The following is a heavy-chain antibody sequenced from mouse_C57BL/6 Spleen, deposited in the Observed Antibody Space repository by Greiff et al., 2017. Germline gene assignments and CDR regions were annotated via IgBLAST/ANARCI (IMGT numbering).Heavy chain of an antibody. CDR2: ISSGSSTI. CDR1: GFTFSDYG. CDR3: AREGYGNYYFDY. D-gene: IGHD2-10*02. V-gene: IGHV5-17*01. Sequence: VQMDEAGGGLVKPGGSLKLSCASSGFTFSDYGMHWVRQAPEKGLEWVAYISSGSSTIYYADTVKGRFTIARDNAKNTLFLQMTSLRSEDTAMYYCAREGYGNYYFDYWGQGTTLTVSS. J-gene: IGHJ2*01.